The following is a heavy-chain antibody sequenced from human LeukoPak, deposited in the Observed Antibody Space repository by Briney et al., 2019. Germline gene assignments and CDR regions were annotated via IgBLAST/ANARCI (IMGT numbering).Heavy chain of an antibody. J-gene: IGHJ4*02. Sequence: AGGSLRLSCAASGFTFSSYSMNWVRQAPGKGLEWVSSISSGSSYIYYADSVKGRFTISRDNSKNTLFLQMNSLRAEDTAVYYCARGFYDSSGYLLVRFFDYWGQGTLVTVSS. CDR3: ARGFYDSSGYLLVRFFDY. V-gene: IGHV3-21*04. CDR2: ISSGSSYI. CDR1: GFTFSSYS. D-gene: IGHD3-22*01.